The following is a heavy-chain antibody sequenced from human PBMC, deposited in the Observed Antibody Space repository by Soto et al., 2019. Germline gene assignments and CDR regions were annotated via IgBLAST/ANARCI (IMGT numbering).Heavy chain of an antibody. Sequence: EVQLVQSGGGLVKPGGSPRLSCAASGFSFSLYTMNWVRQAPGKGLEWVASIDSGSSTIHYAESMKGRFTISRDNAEKSLYLQMNSLRAEDTAVYYCASARVVAILPDIYWGQGTRVTVSS. D-gene: IGHD2-21*01. CDR1: GFSFSLYT. J-gene: IGHJ4*02. CDR2: IDSGSSTI. V-gene: IGHV3-21*02. CDR3: ASARVVAILPDIY.